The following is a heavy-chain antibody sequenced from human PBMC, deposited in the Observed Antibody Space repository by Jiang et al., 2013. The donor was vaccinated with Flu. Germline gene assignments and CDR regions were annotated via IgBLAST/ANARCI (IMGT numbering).Heavy chain of an antibody. CDR1: GGSIRSDDDY. J-gene: IGHJ3*01. Sequence: GPGLVKPSQTLSLTCTVSGGSIRSDDDYWSWIRQSPGKGLEWIGYIYFRGTTSYNPSLKSRVTISVDTSKNQFSLKLRSVTAADTAIYYCARTAGGFCGGNGCYTGAFDLWGQGTMVTVSS. CDR2: IYFRGTT. V-gene: IGHV4-30-4*01. D-gene: IGHD2-2*03. CDR3: ARTAGGFCGGNGCYTGAFDL.